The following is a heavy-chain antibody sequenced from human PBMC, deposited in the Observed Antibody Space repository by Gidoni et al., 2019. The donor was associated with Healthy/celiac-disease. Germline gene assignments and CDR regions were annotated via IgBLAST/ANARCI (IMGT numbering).Heavy chain of an antibody. D-gene: IGHD1-26*01. CDR1: GYTFTSYD. Sequence: GASVKVSCKASGYTFTSYDINWVRQATGQGLEWMGWMNPNSGNTGYAQKFQGRVTMTRHTSISTSYMELSSLRSEDTAVYYCARGSNGGSYYHHWFDPWGQGTLFTVSS. CDR3: ARGSNGGSYYHHWFDP. CDR2: MNPNSGNT. J-gene: IGHJ5*02. V-gene: IGHV1-8*01.